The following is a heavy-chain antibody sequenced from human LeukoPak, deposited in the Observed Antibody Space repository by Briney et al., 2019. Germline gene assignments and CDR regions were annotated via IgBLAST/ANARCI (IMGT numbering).Heavy chain of an antibody. V-gene: IGHV3-48*01. CDR3: ARDSSYSFDY. CDR2: INTVSGTI. Sequence: GGSLRLSCTASGFKFDDYDMSWVRQVPGKGLEWVSYINTVSGTINYAESVKGRFTISRDNAKNSLYLKMNNLRAEDTAVYYCARDSSYSFDYWGQGTLVTVSS. CDR1: GFKFDDYD. D-gene: IGHD2-15*01. J-gene: IGHJ4*02.